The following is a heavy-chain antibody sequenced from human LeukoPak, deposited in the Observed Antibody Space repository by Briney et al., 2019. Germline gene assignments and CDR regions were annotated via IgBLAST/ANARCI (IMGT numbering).Heavy chain of an antibody. Sequence: ASVKVSCKASGYTFTGYYMHWVRQAPGQGLEWMGWINPNSGGTNYAQKFQGRVTMTRDTSISTAYMELSRLRSDDTAVYYCARPCCSGGSCYRWFDPWGQGTLVTVSS. V-gene: IGHV1-2*02. CDR2: INPNSGGT. CDR3: ARPCCSGGSCYRWFDP. J-gene: IGHJ5*02. D-gene: IGHD2-15*01. CDR1: GYTFTGYY.